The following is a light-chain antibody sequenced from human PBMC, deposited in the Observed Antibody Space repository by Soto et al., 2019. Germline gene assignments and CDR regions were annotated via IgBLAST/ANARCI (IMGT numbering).Light chain of an antibody. CDR2: YDS. J-gene: IGLJ2*01. CDR1: NIGSKS. CDR3: QVWDSSSDHPGV. V-gene: IGLV3-21*04. Sequence: SYELTQPPSVSVAPGKTARITCGGKNIGSKSVHWSQQKPGQAPVLVIYYDSDRPSGIPERFSGSNSGNTATLTISRVEAGDEADYYCQVWDSSSDHPGVFGGGTKVTVL.